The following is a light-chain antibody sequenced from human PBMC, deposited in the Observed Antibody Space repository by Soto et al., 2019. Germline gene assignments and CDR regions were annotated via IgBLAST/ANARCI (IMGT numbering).Light chain of an antibody. Sequence: EIVLTQSPGTVSLSPGERATLSCRASQSVGSRWLAWYQQKPGQAPRVLIYGGSNRATGIPDRFSGSGSGTDFTFTISRLEPEDFAVYYCQQYYSSRTFGQGTMVEMK. CDR2: GGS. CDR1: QSVGSRW. CDR3: QQYYSSRT. J-gene: IGKJ1*01. V-gene: IGKV3-20*01.